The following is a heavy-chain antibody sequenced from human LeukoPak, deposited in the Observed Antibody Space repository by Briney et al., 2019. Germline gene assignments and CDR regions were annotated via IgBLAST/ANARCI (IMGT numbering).Heavy chain of an antibody. J-gene: IGHJ4*02. CDR1: GYTFTRYG. V-gene: IGHV1-18*01. CDR3: ARDHSNWNYAPDF. D-gene: IGHD1-7*01. CDR2: ISASNGNT. Sequence: ASVKVSCKASGYTFTRYGISWVRQAPGQGLQWLGWISASNGNTNYAQKFRDRVTMSTDTSTGTAYLDVRSLTSDDTAVYYCARDHSNWNYAPDFWGQGALVIVSS.